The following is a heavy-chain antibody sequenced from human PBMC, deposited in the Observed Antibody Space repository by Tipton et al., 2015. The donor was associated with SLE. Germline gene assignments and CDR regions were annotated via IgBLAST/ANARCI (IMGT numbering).Heavy chain of an antibody. CDR2: ISHSGST. CDR1: GFTFSNYG. D-gene: IGHD2-21*01. J-gene: IGHJ4*02. CDR3: ARRRFQSAPDY. Sequence: LRLSCVASGFTFSNYGMHWVRQAPGKGLEWVAEISHSGSTNYNPSLRSRVTISIDTSQSRFSLRLTSVTAADTAVYYCARRRFQSAPDYWGQGTLVSVSS. V-gene: IGHV4-34*01.